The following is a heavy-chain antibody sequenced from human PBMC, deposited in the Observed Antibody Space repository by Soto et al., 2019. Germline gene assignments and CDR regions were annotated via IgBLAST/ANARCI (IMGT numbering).Heavy chain of an antibody. CDR1: GFTFNIYA. D-gene: IGHD1-20*01. V-gene: IGHV3-23*01. CDR3: ATVHNTSRSFDY. J-gene: IGHJ4*02. Sequence: VGSLRLSCAASGFTFNIYAMTWVRQAPGKGLEWVSTTGATGRTTYYSDSVKGRFTVSRDNSKNTLDLQMSNLRAEDTAVYYCATVHNTSRSFDYWGQGTLVTVSS. CDR2: TGATGRTT.